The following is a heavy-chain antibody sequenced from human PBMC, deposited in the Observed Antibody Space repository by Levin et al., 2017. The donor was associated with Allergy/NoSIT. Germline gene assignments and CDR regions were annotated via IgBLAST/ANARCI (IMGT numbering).Heavy chain of an antibody. Sequence: GGSLRLSCAASGFTVSSNYMSWVRQAPGKGLEWVSVIYSGGSTYYADSVKGRFTISRDNSKNTLYLQMNSLRAEDTAVYYCARELRFLEAYGMDVWGQGTTVTVSS. J-gene: IGHJ6*02. CDR3: ARELRFLEAYGMDV. CDR2: IYSGGST. CDR1: GFTVSSNY. V-gene: IGHV3-53*01. D-gene: IGHD3-3*01.